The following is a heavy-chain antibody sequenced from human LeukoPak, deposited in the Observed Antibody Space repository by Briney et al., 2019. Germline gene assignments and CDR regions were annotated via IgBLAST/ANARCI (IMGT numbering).Heavy chain of an antibody. CDR1: GFTFSSYE. CDR2: ISTTDTTK. CDR3: ARETLNCGGDYLDY. D-gene: IGHD2-21*01. J-gene: IGHJ4*02. V-gene: IGHV3-48*03. Sequence: PGGSLTLSCAASGFTFSSYEWNWVRQPPGKGLEWLSYISTTDTTKYYAESVKGRFTISRDNAKNSLFLQMNSLRAEDTALYYCARETLNCGGDYLDYWGQGTLVTVSS.